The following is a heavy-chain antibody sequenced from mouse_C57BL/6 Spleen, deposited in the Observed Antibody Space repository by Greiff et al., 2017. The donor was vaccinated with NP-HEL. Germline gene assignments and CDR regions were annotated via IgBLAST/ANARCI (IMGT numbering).Heavy chain of an antibody. CDR1: GFTFSSYA. CDR2: ISSGGDHI. J-gene: IGHJ3*01. V-gene: IGHV5-9-1*02. CDR3: TRDGYGNYWFAY. D-gene: IGHD2-10*02. Sequence: EVMLVESGEGLVKPGGSLKLSCAASGFTFSSYAMSWVRQTPEKRLEWVAYISSGGDHIYYADNVKGRFTISRDNARNTLYLQMSSLKSEDTAMYYCTRDGYGNYWFAYWGQGTLVTVSA.